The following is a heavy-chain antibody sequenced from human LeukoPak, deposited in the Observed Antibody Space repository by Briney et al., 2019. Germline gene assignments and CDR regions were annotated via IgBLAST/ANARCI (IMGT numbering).Heavy chain of an antibody. Sequence: GGSLSLSCAASGFTFSSYAMHGVRQAPGGGLEWVAVISYDGSNKYYAESVKGRFTINRDNSKNTRYLQMKSLRAEDTAVYYCARDNSWLAFDYWGQGTLVTVAT. V-gene: IGHV3-30-3*01. CDR1: GFTFSSYA. D-gene: IGHD6-19*01. J-gene: IGHJ4*02. CDR3: ARDNSWLAFDY. CDR2: ISYDGSNK.